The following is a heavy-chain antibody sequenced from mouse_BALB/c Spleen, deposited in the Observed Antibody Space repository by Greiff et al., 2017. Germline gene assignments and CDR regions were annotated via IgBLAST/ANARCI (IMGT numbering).Heavy chain of an antibody. CDR1: GFTFSSYA. V-gene: IGHV5-6-5*01. J-gene: IGHJ2*01. Sequence: EVMLVESGGGLVKPGGSLKLSCAASGFTFSSYAMSWVRQTPEKRLEWVASISSGGSTYYPDSVKGRFTISRDNARNILYLQMSRLRSEDTAMYYCARGDYGKGGFDYWGQGTTLTVSS. CDR2: ISSGGST. D-gene: IGHD1-1*01. CDR3: ARGDYGKGGFDY.